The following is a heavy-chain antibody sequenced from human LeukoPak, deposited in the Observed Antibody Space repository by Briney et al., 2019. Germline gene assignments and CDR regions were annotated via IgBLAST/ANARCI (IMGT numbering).Heavy chain of an antibody. D-gene: IGHD5-18*01. V-gene: IGHV4-59*01. J-gene: IGHJ4*02. CDR1: GGSISSYY. CDR2: IYYSGST. CDR3: ARGGPYSYGFDY. Sequence: SETLSLTCTVSGGSISSYYWSWIRQPPGKGLEWIGYIYYSGSTNYNPSLKSRVTISRDTSKNQFSLKLSSVTAADTAVYYCARGGPYSYGFDYWGQGILVTVSS.